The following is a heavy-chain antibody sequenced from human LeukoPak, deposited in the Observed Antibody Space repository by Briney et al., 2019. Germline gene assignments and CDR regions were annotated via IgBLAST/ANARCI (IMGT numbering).Heavy chain of an antibody. V-gene: IGHV4-31*03. CDR3: ARVEDTIAAAGTHFQH. CDR1: GGSISSGGYY. Sequence: SETLSLTCTVSGGSISSGGYYWSWIRQHPGKGLEWIGYIYSSGSTIYNPSLKSRVTISIDASKNQFSLNLNSVTAADTAVYYCARVEDTIAAAGTHFQHWGQGTLVTVSS. CDR2: IYSSGST. J-gene: IGHJ1*01. D-gene: IGHD6-13*01.